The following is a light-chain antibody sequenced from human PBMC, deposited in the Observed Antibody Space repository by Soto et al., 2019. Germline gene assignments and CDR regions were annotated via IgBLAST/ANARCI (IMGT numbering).Light chain of an antibody. CDR3: QHYNGYSRA. J-gene: IGKJ1*01. Sequence: DIQMTQSPSTLSASVGDRVTITCRASQSISSWLAWYQQKPGKAPKLLIYKASNLEGGVPSRFSGSGSGTEFTLTISSLQPDDFATYYCQHYNGYSRAFGQGTKLEIK. CDR2: KAS. V-gene: IGKV1-5*03. CDR1: QSISSW.